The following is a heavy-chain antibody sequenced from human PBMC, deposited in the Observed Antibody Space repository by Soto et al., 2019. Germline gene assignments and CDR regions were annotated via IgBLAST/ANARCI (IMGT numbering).Heavy chain of an antibody. CDR1: GGSISSTGYY. Sequence: SETLSLTCSVSGGSISSTGYYWVWIRLPPGKGLEWIGSIYNSGSTYYNPSLKSRVTVSVDTSKNQFSLNLRSVTAADTAVYYCARLPSRHLVDYWGQGTLVTVSS. V-gene: IGHV4-39*01. J-gene: IGHJ4*02. CDR2: IYNSGST. D-gene: IGHD3-3*02. CDR3: ARLPSRHLVDY.